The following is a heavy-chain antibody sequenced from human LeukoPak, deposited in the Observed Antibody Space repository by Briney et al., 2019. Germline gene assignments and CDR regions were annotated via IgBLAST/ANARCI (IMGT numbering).Heavy chain of an antibody. CDR3: AKDFTVGYFDWLCDY. J-gene: IGHJ4*02. CDR1: GFTFSSYG. Sequence: GGSLRLSCAASGFTFSSYGMSWVRQAPGKGLEWVSAISGSGGSTYYADSVKGRFTISRDNSKNTLYLQMNSLRAEDTAVYYCAKDFTVGYFDWLCDYWGQGTLVTVSS. D-gene: IGHD3-9*01. V-gene: IGHV3-23*01. CDR2: ISGSGGST.